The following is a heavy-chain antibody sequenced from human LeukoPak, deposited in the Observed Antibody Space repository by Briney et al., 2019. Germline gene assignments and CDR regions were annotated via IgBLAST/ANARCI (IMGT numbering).Heavy chain of an antibody. CDR3: ARYLMTTTTWVLDY. D-gene: IGHD3-16*01. J-gene: IGHJ4*02. CDR1: GYTFTGYY. CDR2: IKLNSGTT. Sequence: ASVKVSCKGSGYTFTGYYMHWERHAPGQRLEWMVWIKLNSGTTNYAQKFHSRVTVTRDTSISTAYMELSGLESDDTAVYYCARYLMTTTTWVLDYWGEGRMVTVGS. V-gene: IGHV1-2*02.